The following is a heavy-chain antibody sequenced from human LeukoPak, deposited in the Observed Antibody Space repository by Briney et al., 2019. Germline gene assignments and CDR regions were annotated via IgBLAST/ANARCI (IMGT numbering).Heavy chain of an antibody. Sequence: GESLQISCKGSGYSFTTYWIGWVRQMPGKGLEWMGLIYPGNSDTRYSPSFQGQVTFSADKSIDTAYLKWNTMQASDTALYYCARNGAAGTPYRFFNWFDPWGQGTLVTVSS. CDR1: GYSFTTYW. CDR3: ARNGAAGTPYRFFNWFDP. CDR2: IYPGNSDT. V-gene: IGHV5-51*01. D-gene: IGHD6-13*01. J-gene: IGHJ5*02.